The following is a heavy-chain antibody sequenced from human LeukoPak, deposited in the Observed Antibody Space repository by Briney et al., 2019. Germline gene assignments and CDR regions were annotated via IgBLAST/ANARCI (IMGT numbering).Heavy chain of an antibody. CDR3: ASSRYGSGSIDY. Sequence: SETLSLTCTVSGYSISSGYYWSWIRQPPGKGLEWIGEINHSGSTNYNPSLKSRVTISVDTSKNQFSLKLSSVTAADTAVYYCASSRYGSGSIDYWGQGTLVTVSS. J-gene: IGHJ4*02. D-gene: IGHD3-10*01. CDR1: GYSISSGYY. V-gene: IGHV4-38-2*02. CDR2: INHSGST.